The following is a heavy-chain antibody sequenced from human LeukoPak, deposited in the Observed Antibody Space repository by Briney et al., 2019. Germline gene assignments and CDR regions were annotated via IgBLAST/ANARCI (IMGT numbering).Heavy chain of an antibody. CDR1: GFNFGDYA. D-gene: IGHD4-17*01. CDR2: IRSKTYGGTT. Sequence: PGRSLRLSCTASGFNFGDYAVSWVRPAPGKGLEWVVFIRSKTYGGTTEYAASVKGRFTISREDSKSIAYLQMNSLKTEDTAVYYCTRGSLTTVTDFDYWGQGTLVTVSS. V-gene: IGHV3-49*04. CDR3: TRGSLTTVTDFDY. J-gene: IGHJ4*02.